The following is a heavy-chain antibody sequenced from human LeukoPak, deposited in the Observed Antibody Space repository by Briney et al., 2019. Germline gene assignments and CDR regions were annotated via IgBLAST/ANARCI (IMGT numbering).Heavy chain of an antibody. CDR3: AREAPNCSGGSCYIHWFRNSGAFDY. J-gene: IGHJ4*02. CDR2: IYYSGST. D-gene: IGHD2-15*01. Sequence: SETLSLTCTVSGGSISSGGYYWSWIRQHPGKGLEWIGYIYYSGSTYYNPSLKSRVTISVDTSKNQFSLKLSSVTAADTAVYYCAREAPNCSGGSCYIHWFRNSGAFDYWGQGTLVTVSS. CDR1: GGSISSGGYY. V-gene: IGHV4-31*03.